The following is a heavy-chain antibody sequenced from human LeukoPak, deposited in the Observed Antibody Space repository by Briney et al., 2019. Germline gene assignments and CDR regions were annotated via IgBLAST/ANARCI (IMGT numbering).Heavy chain of an antibody. CDR1: GVSIISGSYY. V-gene: IGHV4-39*07. CDR3: ARAHGSSRVYYTDV. D-gene: IGHD3-10*01. J-gene: IGHJ4*02. Sequence: SETLSLTCTVSGVSIISGSYYWDWIRQPPGKGLEWIANFYYGRNTFYNPSLKSRVTISFDTSRNQFSLKLASVTAADTAVYYCARAHGSSRVYYTDVWGQGTLVTVSS. CDR2: FYYGRNT.